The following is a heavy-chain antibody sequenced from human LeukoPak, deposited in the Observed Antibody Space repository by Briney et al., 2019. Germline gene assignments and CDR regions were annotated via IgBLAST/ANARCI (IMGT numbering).Heavy chain of an antibody. CDR2: IYYSGST. J-gene: IGHJ4*02. CDR3: ARESYYDSSGYDY. D-gene: IGHD3-22*01. Sequence: PSETLSLTCTVSGGSISSYYWSWIRQPPGKGLEWIGYIYYSGSTNYNPSLKSRVPISVDTSKNQFSLKLSSVTAADTAVYYCARESYYDSSGYDYWGQGTLVTVSS. V-gene: IGHV4-59*01. CDR1: GGSISSYY.